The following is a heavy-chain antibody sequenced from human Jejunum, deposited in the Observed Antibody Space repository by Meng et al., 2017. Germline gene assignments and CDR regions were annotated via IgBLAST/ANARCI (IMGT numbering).Heavy chain of an antibody. J-gene: IGHJ4*02. D-gene: IGHD5-18*01. CDR2: ISGGGGST. CDR3: AKDDGGGYTYGYFDY. Sequence: GGSLRLSCAASGFTFSSYAMSWVRQAPGKGLEWVSAISGGGGSTYYADSVKGRFAISRDSSKNTLYLQMKSLRAEDTAVYYCAKDDGGGYTYGYFDYWGQGTLVTVSS. V-gene: IGHV3-23*01. CDR1: GFTFSSYA.